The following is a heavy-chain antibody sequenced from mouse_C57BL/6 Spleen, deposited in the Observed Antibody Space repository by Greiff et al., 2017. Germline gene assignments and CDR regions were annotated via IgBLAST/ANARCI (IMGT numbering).Heavy chain of an antibody. D-gene: IGHD1-1*01. CDR2: IWSGGST. V-gene: IGHV2-2*01. CDR3: ARNLYGGYFDV. CDR1: GFSLTSYC. Sequence: QVQLQESGPGLVQPSQSLSITCTVSGFSLTSYCVHWVRQSPGKGLEWLGVIWSGGSTDYNAAFISRLGISKDNSKSQVFFKMNSLQADDTAIYYCARNLYGGYFDVWGTGTTVTVSS. J-gene: IGHJ1*03.